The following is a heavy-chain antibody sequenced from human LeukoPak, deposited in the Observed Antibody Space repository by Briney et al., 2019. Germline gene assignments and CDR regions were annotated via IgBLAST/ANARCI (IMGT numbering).Heavy chain of an antibody. CDR2: ISGVGTAT. CDR1: GFTFSNYA. D-gene: IGHD6-6*01. J-gene: IGHJ3*02. Sequence: GGSLRLSCAASGFTFSNYAMTWVRQAPGKGLEWVSAISGVGTATYYADSVKGRSTISRDNSKNTLYLQMNGLRAEDTAIYYCAKYSSSSLLRAFDIWGQGTMVTVSS. CDR3: AKYSSSSLLRAFDI. V-gene: IGHV3-23*01.